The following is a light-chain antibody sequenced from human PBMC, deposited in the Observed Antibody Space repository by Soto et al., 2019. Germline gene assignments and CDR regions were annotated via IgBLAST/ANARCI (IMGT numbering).Light chain of an antibody. CDR2: EAS. J-gene: IGKJ3*01. V-gene: IGKV3-20*01. CDR1: QSVSSTY. Sequence: EIGLTQSPGTLSLSPGERATLSCRASQSVSSTYLAWYQQKPGQAPRLLIYEASIRATGITDRFSGSGSGTDFTLTISRLEPEDFAVYYCQQYGRSPGLITFGPGTKVDIK. CDR3: QQYGRSPGLIT.